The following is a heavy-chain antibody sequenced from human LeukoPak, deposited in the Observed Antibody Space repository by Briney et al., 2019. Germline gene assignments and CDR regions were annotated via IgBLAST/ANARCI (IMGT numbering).Heavy chain of an antibody. CDR3: ARDGVVVPAALYNWFDP. D-gene: IGHD2-2*01. J-gene: IGHJ5*02. CDR2: ISSSGSTI. Sequence: PGGSLRLSCAASGFTFSDYYMSWIRQAPGKGLEWVSYISSSGSTIYYADSVKGRFTISRDNAKNSLYLQMNSLRAEDTAVYYCARDGVVVPAALYNWFDPWGQGTLVTVSS. CDR1: GFTFSDYY. V-gene: IGHV3-11*04.